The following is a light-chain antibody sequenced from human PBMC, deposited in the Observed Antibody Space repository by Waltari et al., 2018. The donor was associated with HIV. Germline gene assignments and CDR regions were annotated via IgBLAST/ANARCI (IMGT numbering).Light chain of an antibody. Sequence: EIVLTQSPATLSVSPGERARHSVSTNLAWYQQKHGQAPRLLIHGASTRAPGVAPRFSGSASGTAFTLTISSLQSEDFALYYCQQYYDWPRTFGQGTKVE. CDR3: QQYYDWPRT. V-gene: IGKV3-15*01. CDR2: GAS. CDR1: VSTN. J-gene: IGKJ1*01.